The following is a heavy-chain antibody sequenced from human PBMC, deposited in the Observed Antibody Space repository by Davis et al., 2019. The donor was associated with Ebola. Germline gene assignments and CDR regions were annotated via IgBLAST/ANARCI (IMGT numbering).Heavy chain of an antibody. Sequence: GGSLRLSRAASGFTVSSNYMSWVRQAPGKGLEWVSVIYSGGSTYYADSVKGRFTISRDNSKNTVYLQMNSLRADDTAVYYCARGAGTGGDYWGQGTLVTVSS. CDR1: GFTVSSNY. CDR2: IYSGGST. CDR3: ARGAGTGGDY. V-gene: IGHV3-53*01. D-gene: IGHD6-13*01. J-gene: IGHJ4*02.